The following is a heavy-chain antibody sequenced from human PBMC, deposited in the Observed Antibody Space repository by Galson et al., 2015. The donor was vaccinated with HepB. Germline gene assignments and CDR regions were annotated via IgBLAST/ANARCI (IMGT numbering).Heavy chain of an antibody. J-gene: IGHJ4*02. CDR1: EYSFTSYW. V-gene: IGHV5-51*03. Sequence: QSGAEVKKPGESLKISCKGSEYSFTSYWVGWVRQMPGKGLEWMGIIYPGDSDTRYSPSFQGQVTISADKSISTAYLQWSSLKASDTAMYYCARRGSGRSSWYYFDYWGQGTLVTVSS. CDR2: IYPGDSDT. CDR3: ARRGSGRSSWYYFDY. D-gene: IGHD6-13*01.